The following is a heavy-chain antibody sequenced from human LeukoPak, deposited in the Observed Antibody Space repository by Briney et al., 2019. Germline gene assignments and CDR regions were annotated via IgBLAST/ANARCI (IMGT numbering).Heavy chain of an antibody. CDR1: GYSFTSYW. CDR2: IYPGDSDT. Sequence: GESLKISCKGSGYSFTSYWIGWVRQMPGKGLEWMGIIYPGDSDTRYSPSFQGQVTISADKSISTAYLQWSSLKASDTAMYYCAGPSGELSPWGAFDIWGQGTMVTVSS. CDR3: AGPSGELSPWGAFDI. D-gene: IGHD3-16*02. J-gene: IGHJ3*02. V-gene: IGHV5-51*03.